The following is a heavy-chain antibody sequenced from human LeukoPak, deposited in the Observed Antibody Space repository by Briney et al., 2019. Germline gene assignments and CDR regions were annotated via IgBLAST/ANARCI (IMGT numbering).Heavy chain of an antibody. J-gene: IGHJ4*02. CDR2: MSPDGNKK. CDR3: ARDLIGRYTFDY. Sequence: GESLTLSCAASGFTFSDYNMHWVRQPPGKGLDWVALMSPDGNKKYYADSVKGRFTISRDNSKNTLDLQLNSLRAEDTAVYYCARDLIGRYTFDYCGQGTLVTVSS. D-gene: IGHD3-10*01. CDR1: GFTFSDYN. V-gene: IGHV3-30-3*01.